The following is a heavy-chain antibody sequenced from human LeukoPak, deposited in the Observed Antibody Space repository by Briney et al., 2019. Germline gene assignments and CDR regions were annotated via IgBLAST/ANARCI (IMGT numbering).Heavy chain of an antibody. CDR1: GFTFSSYG. D-gene: IGHD6-13*01. CDR2: IRYDGSNK. V-gene: IGHV3-30*02. Sequence: GGSLRLSCAASGFTFSSYGMHWVRQAPGKGLEWVAFIRYDGSNKYYADSVKGRFTISRDNSKNTLYLQMNSLRAEDTAVYYCAKDRSRIAAAGYYFDYWGQGTLVTVSS. J-gene: IGHJ4*02. CDR3: AKDRSRIAAAGYYFDY.